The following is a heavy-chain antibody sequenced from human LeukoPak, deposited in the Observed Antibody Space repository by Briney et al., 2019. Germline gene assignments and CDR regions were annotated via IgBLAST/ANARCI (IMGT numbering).Heavy chain of an antibody. CDR3: ARSSYTAMAKSYFDY. Sequence: GASLRLSCAASGFTFNTYAMSWVRQAPGKGLEWVSVIRSDGGSTFYADSVKGRFTISRDNSKNTLYLQMNSLRAEDTAVYYCARSSYTAMAKSYFDYWGQGTQVT. CDR2: IRSDGGST. D-gene: IGHD5-18*01. V-gene: IGHV3-23*01. J-gene: IGHJ4*02. CDR1: GFTFNTYA.